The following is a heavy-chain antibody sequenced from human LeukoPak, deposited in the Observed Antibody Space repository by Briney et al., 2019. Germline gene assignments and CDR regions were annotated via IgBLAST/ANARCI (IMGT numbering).Heavy chain of an antibody. CDR2: IKQDGSEK. CDR3: AKMIGLELTNYGMDV. Sequence: QSGGSQRLSCAASGLSLRSYWMSWVRQAPGKGLEWVARIKQDGSEKYYVDSVKGRFTISRDNVQNSLYLQMTSLRAEDTAVYYCAKMIGLELTNYGMDVWGQGTTVTVSS. D-gene: IGHD2-21*01. V-gene: IGHV3-7*03. J-gene: IGHJ6*02. CDR1: GLSLRSYW.